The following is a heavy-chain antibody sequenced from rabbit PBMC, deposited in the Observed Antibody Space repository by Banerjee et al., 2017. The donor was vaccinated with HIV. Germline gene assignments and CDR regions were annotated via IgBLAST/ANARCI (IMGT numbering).Heavy chain of an antibody. CDR1: GFSFSSSHG. CDR2: INSSSRNV. CDR3: ARDLGSL. Sequence: QEQLVESGGGLVQPEGSLTLTCTASGFSFSSSHGICWVRQAPGKGLEWIGCINSSSRNVVSASWATGRFTISKTSSTTVTLQMTSLTAADTGTYLCARDLGSLWGQGTLVTVS. J-gene: IGHJ3*01. V-gene: IGHV1S45*01. D-gene: IGHD4-2*01.